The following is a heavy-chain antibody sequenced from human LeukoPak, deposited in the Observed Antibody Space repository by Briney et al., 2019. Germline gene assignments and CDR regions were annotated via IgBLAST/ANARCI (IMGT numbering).Heavy chain of an antibody. CDR3: VKSRGGMVTGLYYFDY. CDR2: ISYDGSNK. D-gene: IGHD5-18*01. Sequence: SGGSLRLSCAASGFTFSSYGMHWVRQAPGKGLEWVAVISYDGSNKYYADSVKGRFTISRDNSKNTLYLQMSSLRPEDTAVYYCVKSRGGMVTGLYYFDYWGQGTLVTVSS. V-gene: IGHV3-30*18. J-gene: IGHJ4*02. CDR1: GFTFSSYG.